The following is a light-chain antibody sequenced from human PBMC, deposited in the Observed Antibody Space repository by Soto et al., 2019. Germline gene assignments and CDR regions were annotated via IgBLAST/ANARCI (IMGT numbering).Light chain of an antibody. CDR1: QSVSSY. CDR2: DAS. Sequence: EIVLTQSPATLSLSPGERATLSCRASQSVSSYLAWYQQKPGQAPRLLIYDASNRATGIPARFSGSGSGTDFTLTISSLEPEDFALYYCQQRSNWRTFGGGTKVEIK. CDR3: QQRSNWRT. V-gene: IGKV3-11*01. J-gene: IGKJ4*01.